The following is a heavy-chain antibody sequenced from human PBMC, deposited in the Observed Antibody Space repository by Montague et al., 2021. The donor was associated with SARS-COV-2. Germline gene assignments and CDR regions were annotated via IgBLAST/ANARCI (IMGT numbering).Heavy chain of an antibody. CDR1: GGSISSYY. CDR2: IYYSVST. V-gene: IGHV4-59*12. Sequence: SETLSLTFTFSGGSISSYYWNWLRQHPEKGLEWIGYIYYSVSTNYNPSLRSRVTISEDTAKNQFSLKLTSVTAADTAVYYCARDKEMIFWGQGILVTVSS. CDR3: ARDKEMIF. D-gene: IGHD2-15*01. J-gene: IGHJ4*02.